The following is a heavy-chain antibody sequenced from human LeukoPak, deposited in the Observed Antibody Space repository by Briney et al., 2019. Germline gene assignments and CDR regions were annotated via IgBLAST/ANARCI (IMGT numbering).Heavy chain of an antibody. CDR3: ARDGYYYDSSGYYYFDY. J-gene: IGHJ4*02. V-gene: IGHV3-33*01. CDR1: GFTFSSYG. D-gene: IGHD3-22*01. Sequence: GRSLRLSCAASGFTFSSYGMHWVRQAPGKGLEWVAVIWYDGSNKYYADSVKGRFTISRDNSKNTLYLQMNSLRAEDTAVYYCARDGYYYDSSGYYYFDYWGQGTLVTVFS. CDR2: IWYDGSNK.